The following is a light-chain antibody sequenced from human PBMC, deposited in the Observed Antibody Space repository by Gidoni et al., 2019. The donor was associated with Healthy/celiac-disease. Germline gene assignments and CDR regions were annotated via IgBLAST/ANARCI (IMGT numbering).Light chain of an antibody. J-gene: IGKJ4*01. CDR1: QRVSSY. V-gene: IGKV3-11*01. CDR3: QQRSNWPPALT. Sequence: EIVLTQAPATLSLSPGERATLSCRASQRVSSYLAWYQQQPGQAPRLLIYDASNRATGIPARFSGSGSGTVFTLTISSLEPEDFAVYYCQQRSNWPPALTFGGGTKVEIK. CDR2: DAS.